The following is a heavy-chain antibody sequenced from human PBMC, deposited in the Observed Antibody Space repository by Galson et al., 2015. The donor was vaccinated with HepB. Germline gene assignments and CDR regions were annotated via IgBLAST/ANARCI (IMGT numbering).Heavy chain of an antibody. CDR2: INGRGNKT. CDR3: AKGLSTDP. V-gene: IGHV3-23*01. Sequence: SLRLSCAASGFTFNNHAMSWVRQAPGKGLEWVAVINGRGNKTQYADSVRGRFIISGDNSKSTVYLQMNSLRAGDTAEYHCAKGLSTDPWGQGTRVTVSS. J-gene: IGHJ5*02. CDR1: GFTFNNHA.